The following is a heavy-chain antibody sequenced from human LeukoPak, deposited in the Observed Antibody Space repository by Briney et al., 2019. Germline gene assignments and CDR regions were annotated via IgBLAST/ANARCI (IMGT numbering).Heavy chain of an antibody. CDR2: IVVGSGYT. J-gene: IGHJ6*03. D-gene: IGHD3-16*01. V-gene: IGHV1-58*02. Sequence: LGASVKVSCKASEFTYNSPVIQWIRQARGQRLEWIGWIVVGSGYTNYAQKFQERVTFTRDMSTRTVYMELSSLRSEDTAVYYCAVGSDYYYMDVWGKGTTVTISS. CDR3: AVGSDYYYMDV. CDR1: EFTYNSPV.